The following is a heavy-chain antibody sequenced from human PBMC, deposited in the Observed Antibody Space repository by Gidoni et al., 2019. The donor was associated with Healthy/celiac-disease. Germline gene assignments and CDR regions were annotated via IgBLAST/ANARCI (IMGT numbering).Heavy chain of an antibody. CDR2: IYYSGST. J-gene: IGHJ4*02. V-gene: IGHV4-59*01. CDR3: ARETYSGYVNY. Sequence: QVQLQESGPGLVKPSETLSLTCPVSGGSISSYYWSWIRQPPGKGLEWIGYIYYSGSTNYNPSLKSRVTISVDTSKNQFSLKLSSVTAADTAVYYCARETYSGYVNYWGQGTLVTVSS. D-gene: IGHD1-26*01. CDR1: GGSISSYY.